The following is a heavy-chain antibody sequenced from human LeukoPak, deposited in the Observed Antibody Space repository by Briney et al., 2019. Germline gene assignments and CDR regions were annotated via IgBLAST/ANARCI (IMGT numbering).Heavy chain of an antibody. J-gene: IGHJ4*02. CDR3: ARVKGCSGGSCYPRYYFDH. CDR1: GGSFSGYY. Sequence: SETLSLTCAVYGGSFSGYYWSWIRQPPGKGLEWIGEINHSGSTNYNPSLKSRVTISVDTSKNQFSLKLSSVTAADTAVYYCARVKGCSGGSCYPRYYFDHWGQGTLVTVSS. V-gene: IGHV4-34*01. CDR2: INHSGST. D-gene: IGHD2-15*01.